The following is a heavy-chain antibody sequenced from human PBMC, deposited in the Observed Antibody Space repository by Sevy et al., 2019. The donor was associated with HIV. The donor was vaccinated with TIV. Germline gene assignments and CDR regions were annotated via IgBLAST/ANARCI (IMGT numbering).Heavy chain of an antibody. D-gene: IGHD3-3*01. Sequence: ASVKVSCKVSGFRLIEVAIFWVRQAPGEGLEWMGGSDPDIGETVNAQKFQGRVTMTEATSTDTAYMDLSSLTYEDTAVYYCATAGPTSAMFHFGVFDLWGQGTQVTVSS. CDR3: ATAGPTSAMFHFGVFDL. CDR2: SDPDIGET. CDR1: GFRLIEVA. J-gene: IGHJ4*03. V-gene: IGHV1-24*01.